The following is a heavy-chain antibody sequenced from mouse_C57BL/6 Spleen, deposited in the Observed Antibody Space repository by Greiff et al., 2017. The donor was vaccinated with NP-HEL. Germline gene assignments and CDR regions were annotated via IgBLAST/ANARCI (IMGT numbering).Heavy chain of an antibody. CDR1: GYTFTDYY. Sequence: EVQLQQSGPELVKPGASVKISCKASGYTFTDYYMNWVKQSHGKSLEWIGDINPNNSGISYNQKFKGKATLTVDKSTSTAYMELRSLTSEDSAVYYCARSFITTVVDFDYWGQGTTLTVSS. V-gene: IGHV1-26*01. J-gene: IGHJ2*01. CDR3: ARSFITTVVDFDY. D-gene: IGHD1-1*01. CDR2: INPNNSGI.